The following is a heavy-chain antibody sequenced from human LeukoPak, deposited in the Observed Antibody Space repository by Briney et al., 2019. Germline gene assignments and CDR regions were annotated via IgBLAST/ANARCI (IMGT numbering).Heavy chain of an antibody. Sequence: GASVKVSCKAAGYTFTSYDINWVRQAPGQGLEWMGWMNPTSGNTGYAQKFQGRVTMTRHASIATAYMELSSLTSEDTALYYCTRMRGYTYGYWYLDLWGRGTPVTVSS. D-gene: IGHD5-18*01. V-gene: IGHV1-8*01. CDR3: TRMRGYTYGYWYLDL. J-gene: IGHJ2*01. CDR2: MNPTSGNT. CDR1: GYTFTSYD.